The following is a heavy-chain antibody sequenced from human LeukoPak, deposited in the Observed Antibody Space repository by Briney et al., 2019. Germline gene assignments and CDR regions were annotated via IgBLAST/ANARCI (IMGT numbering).Heavy chain of an antibody. D-gene: IGHD2-2*02. J-gene: IGHJ4*02. CDR3: ARVRYCSSTGCYSYFDY. CDR1: GFTFSNFY. V-gene: IGHV3-74*01. CDR2: IDADGSTT. Sequence: PGGSLRLSCAASGFTFSNFYMHWVRQPPGKGLVWVSRIDADGSTTTYADSVKGRFTISRDNAKNTLYLQMNSLRAEDTAVYYYARVRYCSSTGCYSYFDYWGQGTLVTVSS.